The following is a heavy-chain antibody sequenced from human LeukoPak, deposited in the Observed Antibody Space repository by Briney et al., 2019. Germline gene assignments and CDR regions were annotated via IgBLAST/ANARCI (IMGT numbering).Heavy chain of an antibody. J-gene: IGHJ3*02. Sequence: GGSLRLSCAASGFTFSSYSMNWVRQAPGKGLEWVSYISSSSSTIYYADSVKGRFTISRDNAKNSLYLQMNSLRAEDTAVYYCASPFLDAFDIWGQGTMVTVSS. CDR3: ASPFLDAFDI. CDR1: GFTFSSYS. V-gene: IGHV3-48*01. CDR2: ISSSSSTI. D-gene: IGHD2/OR15-2a*01.